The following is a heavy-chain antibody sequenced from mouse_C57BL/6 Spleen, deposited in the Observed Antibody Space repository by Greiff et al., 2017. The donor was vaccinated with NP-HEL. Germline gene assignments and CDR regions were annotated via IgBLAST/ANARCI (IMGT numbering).Heavy chain of an antibody. CDR2: IDPSDSET. V-gene: IGHV1-52*01. CDR3: AREGLYYGSSYWYFDV. D-gene: IGHD1-1*01. J-gene: IGHJ1*03. CDR1: GYTFTSYW. Sequence: VQLQQSGAELVRPGSSVKLSCKASGYTFTSYWMHWVKQRPIQGLEWIGNIDPSDSETHYNQKFKDKATLTVDKSSSTAYMQLSSLTSEDSAVYYCAREGLYYGSSYWYFDVWGTGTTVTVSS.